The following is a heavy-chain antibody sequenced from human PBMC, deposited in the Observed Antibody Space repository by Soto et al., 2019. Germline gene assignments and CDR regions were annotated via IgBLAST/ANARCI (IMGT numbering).Heavy chain of an antibody. CDR1: GGTFSSYT. V-gene: IGHV1-69*02. J-gene: IGHJ4*02. D-gene: IGHD6-13*01. Sequence: QVQLVQSGAEVKKPGSSVKVSCKASGGTFSSYTISWVRQAPGQGLEWMGRIIPILDIANYAQKFQGRVTITADKSTSTAYMELSSLRSEDTAVYYCARYSSSWYPYFDYWGQGTLVTVSS. CDR2: IIPILDIA. CDR3: ARYSSSWYPYFDY.